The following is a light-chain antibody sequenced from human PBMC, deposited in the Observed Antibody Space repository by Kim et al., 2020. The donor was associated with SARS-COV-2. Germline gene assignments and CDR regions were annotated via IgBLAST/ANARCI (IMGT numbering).Light chain of an antibody. V-gene: IGLV3-1*01. J-gene: IGLJ1*01. Sequence: SYELTQPPSVSVSPGQTASFTCSGDKLGDKYACWYQQKPGQSPVLVIYRDSKRPSGIPERFSGSNSGNTATLTISGTQAMDEADYYCQAWDSSTYVFGTG. CDR2: RDS. CDR1: KLGDKY. CDR3: QAWDSSTYV.